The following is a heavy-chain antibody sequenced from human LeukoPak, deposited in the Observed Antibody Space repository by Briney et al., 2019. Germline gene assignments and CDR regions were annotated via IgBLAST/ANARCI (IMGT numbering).Heavy chain of an antibody. J-gene: IGHJ4*02. CDR2: ISGACKTI. V-gene: IGHV3-11*01. CDR3: ARSTRDGYKIDF. CDR1: GFTFTDYS. D-gene: IGHD5-24*01. Sequence: PGGSLRLSCAASGFTFTDYSMNWIRQPPGKGLEWVSYISGACKTIYYADSMKGRFSISRDNAKGSLYLQLNSLRVEDTAVYYCARSTRDGYKIDFWGQGTLVTVSS.